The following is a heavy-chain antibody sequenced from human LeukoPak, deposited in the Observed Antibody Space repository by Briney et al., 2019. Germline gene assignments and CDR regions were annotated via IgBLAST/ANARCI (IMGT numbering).Heavy chain of an antibody. CDR1: GGSISSSNW. J-gene: IGHJ4*02. V-gene: IGHV4-4*02. CDR2: IYHSGST. Sequence: PSETLSLTCAVSGGSISSSNWWSWVRQPPGKGLEWIGEIYHSGSTNYNPSLESRVTISVDKSKNQFSLKLSSVTAADTAVYYCARDRGFGYSSSWYGAFDIWGQGTLVTVSS. D-gene: IGHD6-13*01. CDR3: ARDRGFGYSSSWYGAFDI.